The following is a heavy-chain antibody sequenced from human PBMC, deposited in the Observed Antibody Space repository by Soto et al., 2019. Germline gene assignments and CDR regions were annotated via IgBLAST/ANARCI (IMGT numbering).Heavy chain of an antibody. CDR1: GYTFTSYA. CDR2: INAGNGNT. CDR3: AREDDYGDYAAFDI. Sequence: ASVKVSCKASGYTFTSYAMHWVRQAPGQRLEWMGWINAGNGNTKYSQKFQGRVTITRDTSASTAYMELSSLRSEDTAVYYCAREDDYGDYAAFDIWGQGTMVTVSS. V-gene: IGHV1-3*01. D-gene: IGHD4-17*01. J-gene: IGHJ3*02.